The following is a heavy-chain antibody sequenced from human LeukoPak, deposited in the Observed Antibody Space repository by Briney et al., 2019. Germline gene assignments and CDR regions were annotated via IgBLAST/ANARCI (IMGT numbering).Heavy chain of an antibody. J-gene: IGHJ3*02. Sequence: GGSLRLSCAASGFTFSSYSINWVRQAPGKGLEWVSCVSSTSSFIYYADSVKGRFTISRDNAKNSLYLQMNSLRAEDTAVYYCARDRSHMSSTSCYAIWGQGTMVTVSS. D-gene: IGHD2-2*01. V-gene: IGHV3-21*01. CDR3: ARDRSHMSSTSCYAI. CDR1: GFTFSSYS. CDR2: VSSTSSFI.